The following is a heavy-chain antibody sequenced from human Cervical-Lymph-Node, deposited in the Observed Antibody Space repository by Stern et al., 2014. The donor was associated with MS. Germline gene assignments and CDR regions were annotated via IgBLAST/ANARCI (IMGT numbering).Heavy chain of an antibody. J-gene: IGHJ6*02. CDR2: ISAYNGNT. Sequence: VQLVQSGAEVKKPGASVKVSCRASGYTLLNYGLSWVRQAPGQGLEWMGWISAYNGNTNYAQKFQGRVTMTTDTSATTAYMELRSLRSDDTAVYYCARPHPCSSWYGMDVWGQGTTVTVSS. CDR3: ARPHPCSSWYGMDV. D-gene: IGHD6-13*01. V-gene: IGHV1-18*01. CDR1: GYTLLNYG.